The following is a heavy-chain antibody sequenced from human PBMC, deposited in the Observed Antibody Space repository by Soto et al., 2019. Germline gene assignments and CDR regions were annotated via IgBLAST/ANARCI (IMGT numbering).Heavy chain of an antibody. Sequence: QVQLVESGGGVVQPGRSLRLSCAASGFTFSKYGLHWVRQAPGQGLEWLAVMSYDGSIEYYADSVKGRFTISRDNSKNTLYLQMNSLRVEDTAVYYCAKGFGRSWGHLDFWGQGTLVTVSS. D-gene: IGHD3-10*01. CDR2: MSYDGSIE. CDR3: AKGFGRSWGHLDF. J-gene: IGHJ4*02. CDR1: GFTFSKYG. V-gene: IGHV3-30*18.